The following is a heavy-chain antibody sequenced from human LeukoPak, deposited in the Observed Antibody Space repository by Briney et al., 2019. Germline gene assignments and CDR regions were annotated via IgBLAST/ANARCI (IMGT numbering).Heavy chain of an antibody. CDR3: ARPGGAFGVVMEGVRY. Sequence: GASVKVSCKASGYTFTSYYMHWVRQAPGQGLEWMGIINPGGGSTSYAQKFQGRVTMTRDTSTSTVYMELSSLRSEDTAVYYCARPGGAFGVVMEGVRYWGQGTLVTVSS. J-gene: IGHJ4*02. V-gene: IGHV1-46*01. CDR2: INPGGGST. CDR1: GYTFTSYY. D-gene: IGHD3-3*01.